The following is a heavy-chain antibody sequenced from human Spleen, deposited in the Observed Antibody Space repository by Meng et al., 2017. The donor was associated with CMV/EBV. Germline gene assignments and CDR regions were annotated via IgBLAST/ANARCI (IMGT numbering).Heavy chain of an antibody. Sequence: FRNHSISWVRQAPGLRPEWMGGIIPRVGVTNYAPKFQGRVKMTADESTHTIYMELSSLRSGDTAMYYCARDQYCTRTSCYTNDWYFDLWGRGTLVTVSS. CDR3: ARDQYCTRTSCYTNDWYFDL. J-gene: IGHJ2*01. CDR1: FRNHS. CDR2: IIPRVGVT. V-gene: IGHV1-69*01. D-gene: IGHD2-2*02.